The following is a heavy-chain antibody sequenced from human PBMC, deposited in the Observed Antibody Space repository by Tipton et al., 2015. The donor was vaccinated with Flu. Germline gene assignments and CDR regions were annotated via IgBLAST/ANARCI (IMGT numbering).Heavy chain of an antibody. D-gene: IGHD7-27*01. CDR1: GFSFDDYA. J-gene: IGHJ4*02. CDR2: ISWNSGTI. Sequence: SLRLSCAASGFSFDDYAMHWVRQAPGKGLEWVSGISWNSGTIVYADSVKGRFIISRDNAKHSLYLQMSSLRAEDTAVYYCASLTGDDYWGQGTLVTVSS. V-gene: IGHV3-9*01. CDR3: ASLTGDDY.